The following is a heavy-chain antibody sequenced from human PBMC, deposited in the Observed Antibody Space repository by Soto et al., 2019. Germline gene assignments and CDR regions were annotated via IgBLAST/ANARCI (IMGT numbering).Heavy chain of an antibody. J-gene: IGHJ4*02. CDR1: GFTFSSYA. Sequence: EVQLLESGGGLVQPGVSLRLSCAAYGFTFSSYAMSWVRQAPGKGLEWVSAISGSGGSTYYADSVKGRFTISRDNSKNTLYLQMNSRRAEDTAVSYCAKRRSWHIDYWGQGTLVTVSS. CDR3: AKRRSWHIDY. V-gene: IGHV3-23*01. CDR2: ISGSGGST. D-gene: IGHD1-26*01.